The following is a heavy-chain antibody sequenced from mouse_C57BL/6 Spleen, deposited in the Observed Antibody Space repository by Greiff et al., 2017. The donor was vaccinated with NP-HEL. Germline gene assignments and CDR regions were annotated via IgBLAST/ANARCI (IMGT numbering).Heavy chain of an antibody. V-gene: IGHV5-4*01. D-gene: IGHD2-4*01. CDR3: ARDLMITTDY. J-gene: IGHJ2*01. Sequence: EVHLVESGGGLVKPGGSLKLSCAASGFTFSSYAMSWVRQTPEKRLEWVATISDGGSYTYYPDNVKGRFTISRDNAKNNLYLQMSHLKSEDTAMYYCARDLMITTDYWGQGTTLTVSS. CDR1: GFTFSSYA. CDR2: ISDGGSYT.